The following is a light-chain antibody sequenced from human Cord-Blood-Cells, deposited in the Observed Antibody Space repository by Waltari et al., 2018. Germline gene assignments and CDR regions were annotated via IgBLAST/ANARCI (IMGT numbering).Light chain of an antibody. J-gene: IGLJ1*01. CDR3: SSYTSSSTLDV. CDR2: EVS. CDR1: SSDAGGYNY. Sequence: QSALTQPASVSGSPGQSITISCTGTSSDAGGYNYVSWYQNPPDKAPKLMIYEVSNRPSGVSNLFSGSKSGNTASLTSSGLQAEDEADYFCSSYTSSSTLDVFGTGTKVTVL. V-gene: IGLV2-14*01.